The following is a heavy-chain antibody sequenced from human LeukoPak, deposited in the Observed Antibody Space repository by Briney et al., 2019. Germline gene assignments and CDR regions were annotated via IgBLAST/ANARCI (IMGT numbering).Heavy chain of an antibody. Sequence: PSETLSLTCTVSGGSISSHYWSWIRQPPGKGLEWIGYIYYSGSTNYNPSLKSRVTISVDTSKNQLSLKLSSVTAADTAVYYCARGRGETPTYYDFWSGYSPMYFDYWGQGTLVTVSS. V-gene: IGHV4-59*11. CDR2: IYYSGST. CDR3: ARGRGETPTYYDFWSGYSPMYFDY. CDR1: GGSISSHY. J-gene: IGHJ4*02. D-gene: IGHD3-3*01.